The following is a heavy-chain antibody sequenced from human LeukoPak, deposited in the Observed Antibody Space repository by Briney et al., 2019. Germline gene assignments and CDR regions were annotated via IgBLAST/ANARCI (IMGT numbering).Heavy chain of an antibody. V-gene: IGHV3-23*01. CDR3: AKEARTGYCSDGSCSWFDP. Sequence: GGSLRLSCAASGFTFSNYAMTWVRQAPGKGLQWVSAISGSGGSTYYADSVKGRFTISRDNLKNTLYLQVNSLRVEDTAVYYCAKEARTGYCSDGSCSWFDPWGQGALVTVSS. D-gene: IGHD2-15*01. CDR2: ISGSGGST. CDR1: GFTFSNYA. J-gene: IGHJ5*02.